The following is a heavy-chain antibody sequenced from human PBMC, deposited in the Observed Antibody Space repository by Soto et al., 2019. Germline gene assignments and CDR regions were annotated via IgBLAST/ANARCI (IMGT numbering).Heavy chain of an antibody. CDR3: ARTLRVSSSFYFDY. CDR2: IYYSGST. D-gene: IGHD4-17*01. V-gene: IGHV4-59*01. Sequence: PSETLSLTCSVSGDSISSYHWSWIRQPPRKRLEWISDIYYSGSTNYNPSLKSRVSLSIDTSKNRFSLILTSVTAADTAVYYCARTLRVSSSFYFDYWGQGTLVTVSS. CDR1: GDSISSYH. J-gene: IGHJ4*02.